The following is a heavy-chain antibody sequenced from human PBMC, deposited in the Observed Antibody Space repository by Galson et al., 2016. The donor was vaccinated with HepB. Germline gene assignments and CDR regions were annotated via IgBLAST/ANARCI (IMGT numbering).Heavy chain of an antibody. V-gene: IGHV3-23*01. CDR2: ISASGGYI. CDR3: AKDTACTSTSCPGFFDY. J-gene: IGHJ4*02. Sequence: SLRLSCAASGFTFSSYAMSWVRQAPGKGLEWVSFISASGGYIRYADSVKGRFTISRDTSKNTLFLQMNSLRPEDTAVYFCAKDTACTSTSCPGFFDYWGQGTVVTVSS. CDR1: GFTFSSYA. D-gene: IGHD2-2*01.